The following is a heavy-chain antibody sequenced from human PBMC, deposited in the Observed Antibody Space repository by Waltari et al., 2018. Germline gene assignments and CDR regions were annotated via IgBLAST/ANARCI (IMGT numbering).Heavy chain of an antibody. CDR2: INHSGST. CDR3: ASFPSTYYYDSS. V-gene: IGHV4-34*01. Sequence: QVQLQQWGAGLLKPSETLSLTCAVYGGSFSGYYWSWIRQPPGKGLGWIGEINHSGSTNYNPSLKSRVTISVDTSKNQFSLKLSSVTAADTAVYYCASFPSTYYYDSSWGQGTLVTVSS. CDR1: GGSFSGYY. J-gene: IGHJ4*02. D-gene: IGHD3-22*01.